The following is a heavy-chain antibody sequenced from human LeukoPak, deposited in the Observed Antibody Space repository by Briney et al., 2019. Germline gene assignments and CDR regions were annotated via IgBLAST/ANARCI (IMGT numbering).Heavy chain of an antibody. CDR1: GFTFSSYA. Sequence: GRSLRLSCAASGFTFSSYAKHWVRQAPGKGLEWVALISYDKSNKYYADSVKGRFTISRDNSKNTLFVQMNSLRTEDTAVYYCARSGVQWQWLLTYDAFDIWGQGTMVTVSS. V-gene: IGHV3-30-3*01. CDR3: ARSGVQWQWLLTYDAFDI. CDR2: ISYDKSNK. D-gene: IGHD6-19*01. J-gene: IGHJ3*02.